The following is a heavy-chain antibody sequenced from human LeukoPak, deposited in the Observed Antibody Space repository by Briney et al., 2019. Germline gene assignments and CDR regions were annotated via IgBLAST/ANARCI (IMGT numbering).Heavy chain of an antibody. CDR1: GYSFTSCW. D-gene: IGHD3-10*01. V-gene: IGHV5-51*01. CDR3: ARPQGRSDGSGSPMGPYGMDV. CDR2: IYPGDSDT. Sequence: GESLKISCKGSGYSFTSCWIGWVRQMPGKGLEWMGIIYPGDSDTRYSPSFQGQVTISADKSISTAYLQWSSLKASDTAMYYCARPQGRSDGSGSPMGPYGMDVWGQGTTVTVSS. J-gene: IGHJ6*02.